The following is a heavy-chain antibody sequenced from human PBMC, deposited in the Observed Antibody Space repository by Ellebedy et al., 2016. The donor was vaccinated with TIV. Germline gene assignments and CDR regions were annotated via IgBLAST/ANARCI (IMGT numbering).Heavy chain of an antibody. CDR3: ARLVVWSDLDP. CDR2: INPSGST. J-gene: IGHJ5*02. Sequence: ESLKISCAASGFTFSSYAMSCVRQPPGKGLEWIGEINPSGSTNYNPSLKSRVTISVDTSKNQFSLKLSSVTAADTAVYYCARLVVWSDLDPWGQGTLVTVSS. CDR1: GFTFSSYA. D-gene: IGHD2-21*01. V-gene: IGHV4-34*01.